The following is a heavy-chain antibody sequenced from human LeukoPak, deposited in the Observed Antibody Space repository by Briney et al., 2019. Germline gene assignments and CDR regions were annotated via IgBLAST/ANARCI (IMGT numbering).Heavy chain of an antibody. D-gene: IGHD2-2*02. CDR2: ISSNGGST. CDR1: GFTFSSYA. Sequence: PGGSLRLSCAASGFTFSSYAMHWVRQAPGKGLEYVSAISSNGGSTYYANSVKGRFTISRDNSKNTLYLQMNSLRAEDTAVYYCAKAASNCSSTSCYIDYFDYWGQGTLVTVSS. J-gene: IGHJ4*02. CDR3: AKAASNCSSTSCYIDYFDY. V-gene: IGHV3-64*01.